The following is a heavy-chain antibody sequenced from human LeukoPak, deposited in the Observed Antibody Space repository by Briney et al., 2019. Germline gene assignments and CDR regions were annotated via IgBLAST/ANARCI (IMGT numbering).Heavy chain of an antibody. CDR1: GFTFSSFA. CDR2: ISYDGSNK. Sequence: PGGSLRLSCAASGFTFSSFAINWVRQAPGKGLEWVAVISYDGSNKYYADAVKGRFTISRDNSKNTLYLQMNSLRAEDTAVYYCARDLTVTDYYYYGMDVWGQGTTVTVSS. CDR3: ARDLTVTDYYYYGMDV. D-gene: IGHD4-11*01. V-gene: IGHV3-30-3*01. J-gene: IGHJ6*02.